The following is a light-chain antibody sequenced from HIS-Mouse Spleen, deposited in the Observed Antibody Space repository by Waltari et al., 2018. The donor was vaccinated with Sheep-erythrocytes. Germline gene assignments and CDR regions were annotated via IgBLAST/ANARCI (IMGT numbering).Light chain of an antibody. V-gene: IGLV2-23*01. CDR2: EGS. CDR1: SSDVGGYNL. J-gene: IGLJ3*02. Sequence: QSALTQPAPASGSPGQSITISRPGTSSDVGGYNLVSWYQQPPGKAPKPRIYEGSKRPSGVSNRFSGSKSGNTASLTISGLQAEDEADYYCCSYAGSSTWVFGGGTKLTVL. CDR3: CSYAGSSTWV.